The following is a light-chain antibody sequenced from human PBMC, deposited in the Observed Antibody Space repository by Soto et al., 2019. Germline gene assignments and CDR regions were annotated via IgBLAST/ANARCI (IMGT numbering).Light chain of an antibody. CDR1: QSLLHSNGYTY. CDR3: MQALQTRVN. J-gene: IGKJ3*01. V-gene: IGKV2-28*01. Sequence: DIVMTQSPLSLPVTPGEPASISCRSSQSLLHSNGYTYLDWYLQKPGQSPQLLIYWGSNRASGVPDRLSGSGSGTDFTVKISREEAEDVGVYYCMQALQTRVNCAPGTKVDIK. CDR2: WGS.